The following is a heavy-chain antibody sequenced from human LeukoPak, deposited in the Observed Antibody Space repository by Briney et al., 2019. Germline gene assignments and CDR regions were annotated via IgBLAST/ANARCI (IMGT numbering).Heavy chain of an antibody. D-gene: IGHD2-21*01. Sequence: GGSLRLSCAASGFTVSSNYMNWVRQAPGKGLEWVSSISSSSSYIYYADSVKGRFTISRDNAKNSLYLQMNSLRAEDTAVYYCARAQVNYFDYWGQGTLVTVSS. CDR3: ARAQVNYFDY. CDR1: GFTVSSNY. CDR2: ISSSSSYI. J-gene: IGHJ4*02. V-gene: IGHV3-21*01.